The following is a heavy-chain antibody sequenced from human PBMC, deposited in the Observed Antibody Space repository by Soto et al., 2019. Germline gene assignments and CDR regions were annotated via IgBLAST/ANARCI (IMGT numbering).Heavy chain of an antibody. CDR1: GFTFSSYA. CDR3: AVAVPYKYYFDY. Sequence: GGSLRLSCVFSGFTFSSYAMNWVRQAPGKGLEWVSAITGPGRSAYYADSVKGRFTISRDNSKNTLYLQMNSLRAEDTAVYYCAVAVPYKYYFDYWGQGTLVTVSS. CDR2: ITGPGRSA. J-gene: IGHJ4*02. D-gene: IGHD2-2*01. V-gene: IGHV3-23*01.